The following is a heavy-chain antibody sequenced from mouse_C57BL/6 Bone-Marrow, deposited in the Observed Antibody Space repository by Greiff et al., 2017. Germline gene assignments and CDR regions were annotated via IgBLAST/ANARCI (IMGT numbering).Heavy chain of an antibody. D-gene: IGHD1-1*01. CDR2: IDPENGDT. CDR1: GFNIKDDY. Sequence: EVQLQQSGAELVRPGASVKLSCTASGFNIKDDYMHWVKQRPEQGLEWIGWIDPENGDTEYASKFQGKATITAGTSSNTAYLQLSSLTSEDTAVYYCTTIPNLFFAYWGQGTLVTVSA. V-gene: IGHV14-4*01. J-gene: IGHJ3*01. CDR3: TTIPNLFFAY.